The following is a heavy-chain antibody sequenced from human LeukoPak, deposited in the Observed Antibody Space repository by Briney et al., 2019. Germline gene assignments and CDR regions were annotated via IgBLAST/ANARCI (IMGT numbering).Heavy chain of an antibody. CDR3: AREADYDFWSGQRAFDI. V-gene: IGHV1-46*01. CDR2: INPSGGST. Sequence: GASVKVSCKASGYTFTSYYMHWVRQAPGQGLEWMGIINPSGGSTSYAQKFQGRVTITRNTSISTAYMELRSLRSEDTAVYYCAREADYDFWSGQRAFDIWGQGTMVTVSS. D-gene: IGHD3-3*01. CDR1: GYTFTSYY. J-gene: IGHJ3*02.